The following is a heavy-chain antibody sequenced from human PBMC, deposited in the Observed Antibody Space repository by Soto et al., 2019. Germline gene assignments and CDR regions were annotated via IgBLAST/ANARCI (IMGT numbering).Heavy chain of an antibody. V-gene: IGHV3-23*01. Sequence: EVQLLESGGGLVQPGGSLRLSCAASGFTFSSYAMNWVRQAPGKGLEWVSGISYSGGSTYYADSVKGRFTISRDNSKNTLELQMNRLRAEYTDVYYCAKDRTRGYCTSTSCYGDYYDYMDVWRKGTTVTVSS. D-gene: IGHD2-2*01. J-gene: IGHJ6*03. CDR1: GFTFSSYA. CDR2: ISYSGGST. CDR3: AKDRTRGYCTSTSCYGDYYDYMDV.